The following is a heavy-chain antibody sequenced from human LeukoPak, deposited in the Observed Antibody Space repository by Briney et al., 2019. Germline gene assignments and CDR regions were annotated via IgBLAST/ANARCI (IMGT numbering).Heavy chain of an antibody. J-gene: IGHJ4*02. V-gene: IGHV1-69*04. CDR3: ARHSYYYDSSGYYLVD. CDR2: IIPIFGIA. D-gene: IGHD3-22*01. CDR1: GGTFSSYA. Sequence: SVKVSCKASGGTFSSYAISWVRQAPGQGLEWMGSIIPIFGIANYAQKFQGRVTIIADKSTSTGYMELSSLRSEDLAVYYCARHSYYYDSSGYYLVDWGQGTLVTVSS.